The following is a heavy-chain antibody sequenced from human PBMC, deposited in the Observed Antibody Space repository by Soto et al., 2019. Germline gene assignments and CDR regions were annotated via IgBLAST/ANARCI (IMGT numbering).Heavy chain of an antibody. CDR2: IYYTGGT. D-gene: IGHD1-1*01. CDR1: GGSISSGGFF. V-gene: IGHV4-31*03. J-gene: IGHJ4*02. CDR3: ARSTGTYFDY. Sequence: SETLSLTCNVSGGSISSGGFFWNWIRQHPGKGLEWIGYIYYTGGTDYNPSLKSRVTISRDTSKNHLSLILGSVTAADTAMYYCARSTGTYFDYWGQGTPVTVYS.